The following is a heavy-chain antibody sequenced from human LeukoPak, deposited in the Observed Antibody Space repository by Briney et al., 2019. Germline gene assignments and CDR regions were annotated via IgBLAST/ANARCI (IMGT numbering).Heavy chain of an antibody. V-gene: IGHV3-21*01. CDR1: GFTFSSYS. CDR3: ARDGYTGYDRRGFAYY. J-gene: IGHJ4*02. CDR2: ISSSSSYI. D-gene: IGHD5-12*01. Sequence: GGSLRLSCAASGFTFSSYSMNWVRQAPGKGLEWVSSISSSSSYIYYADSAKGRFIFSRDNAKNSVYLQMNGLRVEDTAVYYCARDGYTGYDRRGFAYYWGQGTLLTVSS.